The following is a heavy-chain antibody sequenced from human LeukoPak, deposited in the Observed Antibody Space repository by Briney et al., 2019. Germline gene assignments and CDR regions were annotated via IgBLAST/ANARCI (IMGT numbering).Heavy chain of an antibody. CDR3: AKVRPPGSYYNLAIEY. CDR2: ISWNSGVI. J-gene: IGHJ4*02. D-gene: IGHD3-10*01. CDR1: GFKFGDYA. V-gene: IGHV3-9*01. Sequence: GGSLRFSCAASGFKFGDYAMHWVRQAPGKGLEWVSGISWNSGVIDYADSVKGRFTISRDNAKNSLFLQMNSLRVEDTALYYCAKVRPPGSYYNLAIEYWGQGTLVTVSS.